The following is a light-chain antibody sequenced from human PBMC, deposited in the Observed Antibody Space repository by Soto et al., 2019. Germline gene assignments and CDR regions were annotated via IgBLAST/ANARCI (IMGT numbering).Light chain of an antibody. CDR2: DVS. Sequence: QSIRTQPASVSGYPGQAITISCTRTSSDVGCYNYVSWYQQLPGKAPKLMIYDVSDRPSGVSNRFSGSKSGNTASLTISGLQAEDEADYYCSSYTSSSLYVFGTGTKVTVL. V-gene: IGLV2-14*01. CDR1: SSDVGCYNY. CDR3: SSYTSSSLYV. J-gene: IGLJ1*01.